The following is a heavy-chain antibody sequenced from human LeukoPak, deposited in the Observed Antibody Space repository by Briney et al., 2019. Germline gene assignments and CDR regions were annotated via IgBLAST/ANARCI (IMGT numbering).Heavy chain of an antibody. V-gene: IGHV3-20*04. Sequence: GGSLRLSCAASGFTFDDYGMSWVRQAPGKGLEWVSGINWNGGSTGYADSVKGRFTISRDNAKNSLYLQMNSLRAEDTALYYCAKDPNYDILTGAHFDYWGQGTLVTVSS. D-gene: IGHD3-9*01. CDR2: INWNGGST. J-gene: IGHJ4*02. CDR1: GFTFDDYG. CDR3: AKDPNYDILTGAHFDY.